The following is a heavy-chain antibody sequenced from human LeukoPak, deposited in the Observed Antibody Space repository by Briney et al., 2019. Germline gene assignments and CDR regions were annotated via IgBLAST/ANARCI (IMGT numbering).Heavy chain of an antibody. CDR1: GFILSNCA. D-gene: IGHD6-19*01. CDR3: AREEAVAGTYFDY. CDR2: IDTKGTRT. J-gene: IGHJ4*02. Sequence: GGSLRLSCAASGFILSNCAMTWVRQAPGKGLEWVSGIDTKGTRTYYADSVKGRFTISRDNAKNSLYLQMNSLRAEDTAVYYCAREEAVAGTYFDYWGQGTLVTVSS. V-gene: IGHV3-48*04.